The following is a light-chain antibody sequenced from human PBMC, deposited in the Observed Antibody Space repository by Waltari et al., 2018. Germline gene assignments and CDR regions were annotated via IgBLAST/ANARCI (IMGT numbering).Light chain of an antibody. CDR3: QQAADFPLT. V-gene: IGKV1-12*01. J-gene: IGKJ4*01. Sequence: DIQLTQSHSSVSASVGDRVTVACRASQGISSWLTWYQQKPGEAPKLLIFAASTLETGVPSRFSGGGSGTEFNLTISSLQPEDLGTYYCQQAADFPLTFGGGTKVEIK. CDR1: QGISSW. CDR2: AAS.